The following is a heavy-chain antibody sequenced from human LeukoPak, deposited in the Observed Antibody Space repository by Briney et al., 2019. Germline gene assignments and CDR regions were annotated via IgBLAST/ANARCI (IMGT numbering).Heavy chain of an antibody. CDR1: GGSFSGYY. D-gene: IGHD3/OR15-3a*01. CDR3: ARDFRTGYDVPRFDP. V-gene: IGHV4-34*01. J-gene: IGHJ5*02. CDR2: INHSGST. Sequence: SETLSLTCAVYGGSFSGYYWSWIRQPPGKGLEWIGEINHSGSTNYNPSLKSRVTMSVDTSRNQFSLKLSSVTAADTAVYYCARDFRTGYDVPRFDPWGQGTLVTVS.